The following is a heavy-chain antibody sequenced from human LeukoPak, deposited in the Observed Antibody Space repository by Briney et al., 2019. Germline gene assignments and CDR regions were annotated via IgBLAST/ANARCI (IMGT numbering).Heavy chain of an antibody. J-gene: IGHJ4*02. CDR3: AKRYCQDSSGYLGSIDY. V-gene: IGHV3-23*01. Sequence: PGRSLRLSCAASGFTFSSYAMNWVRQAPGKGLEWVSAISGSGGSTYYADSVKGRFTISRDNSKNTLYLQMNSLRAEDTAVYFCAKRYCQDSSGYLGSIDYWGQGTLVTVSS. CDR1: GFTFSSYA. CDR2: ISGSGGST. D-gene: IGHD3-22*01.